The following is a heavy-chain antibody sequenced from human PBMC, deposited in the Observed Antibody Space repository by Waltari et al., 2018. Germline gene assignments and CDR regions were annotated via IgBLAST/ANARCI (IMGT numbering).Heavy chain of an antibody. J-gene: IGHJ5*02. D-gene: IGHD5-18*01. Sequence: QVQLQESGPGLVKPSGTLSLTCRVPGYSISSDFYWGWIRQPPGKGLEWIATVYHRESTYYNPSLMSRLTLSVDTSNNQFSLNLRSVTAADTAVYYCAGLRGFNYAFEPWGRGALVTVSS. CDR2: VYHREST. V-gene: IGHV4-38-2*01. CDR3: AGLRGFNYAFEP. CDR1: GYSISSDFY.